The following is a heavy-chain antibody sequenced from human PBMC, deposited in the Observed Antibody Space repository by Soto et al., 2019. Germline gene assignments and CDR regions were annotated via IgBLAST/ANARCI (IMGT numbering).Heavy chain of an antibody. CDR1: GFTFCSYG. J-gene: IGHJ4*02. CDR2: IWYDGSNK. D-gene: IGHD6-19*01. V-gene: IGHV3-33*01. CDR3: ARGYSSGWLSFDYFDY. Sequence: PGGSLRLSCAASGFTFCSYGMHWVRQAPGKGLEWVAVIWYDGSNKYYADSVKGRFTISRDNSKNTLYLQMNSLRAEDTAVYYCARGYSSGWLSFDYFDYWGQGTLVTVSS.